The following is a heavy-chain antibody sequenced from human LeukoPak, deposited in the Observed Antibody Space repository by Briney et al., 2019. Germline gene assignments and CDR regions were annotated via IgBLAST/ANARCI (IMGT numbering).Heavy chain of an antibody. CDR1: GYTFTSYG. D-gene: IGHD3-10*01. CDR3: ARVEVTMVRGVNGWVFDP. V-gene: IGHV1-18*01. Sequence: GASVKVSCKASGYTFTSYGISWVRQAPGQGLEWMGWISAYNGNTNYAQKLQGRVTMTTDTSTSTAYMELRSLRSDDTAVYYCARVEVTMVRGVNGWVFDPWGQGALGTASS. CDR2: ISAYNGNT. J-gene: IGHJ5*02.